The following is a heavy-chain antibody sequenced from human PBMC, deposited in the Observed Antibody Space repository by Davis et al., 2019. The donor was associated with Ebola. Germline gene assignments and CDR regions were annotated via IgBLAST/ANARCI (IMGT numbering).Heavy chain of an antibody. D-gene: IGHD2-21*02. J-gene: IGHJ3*02. CDR3: AKGVVVTALYAFDI. Sequence: GESLKISCAASGFTFSSYAMSWVRQAPGKGLEWVSAISGSGGSTYYADSVKGRFTISRDNSKNTLYLQMNSLRAEDTAVYYCAKGVVVTALYAFDIWGQGTIVTVSS. CDR1: GFTFSSYA. V-gene: IGHV3-23*01. CDR2: ISGSGGST.